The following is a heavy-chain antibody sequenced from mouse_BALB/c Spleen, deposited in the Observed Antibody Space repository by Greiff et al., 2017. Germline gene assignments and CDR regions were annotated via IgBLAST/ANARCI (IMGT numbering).Heavy chain of an antibody. CDR2: INSNGGST. J-gene: IGHJ4*01. D-gene: IGHD3-3*01. CDR1: GFTFSSYG. V-gene: IGHV5-6-3*01. CDR3: ARVLGTDALDY. Sequence: EVQRVESGGGLVQPGGSLKLSCAASGFTFSSYGMSWVRQTPDKRLELVATINSNGGSTYYPDSVKGRFTISRDNAKNTQYLQMSSLKSEDTAMYYCARVLGTDALDYWGQGTSVTVSS.